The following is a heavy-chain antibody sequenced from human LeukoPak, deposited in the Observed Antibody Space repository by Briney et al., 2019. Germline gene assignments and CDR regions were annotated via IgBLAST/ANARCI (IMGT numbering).Heavy chain of an antibody. CDR2: XXHDGSNK. J-gene: IGHJ6*02. CDR3: ARHIAAADSWGYGMDV. Sequence: GGSLRLSCAASGFTFSSYGMHWVSQAPGKGLEWVAVXXHDGSNKYYADSVKGRFTIPRDNSKNTLYLQMNSLRAEDTAVYYCARHIAAADSWGYGMDVWGQGTTVTVSS. CDR1: GFTFSSYG. D-gene: IGHD6-13*01. V-gene: IGHV3-33*01.